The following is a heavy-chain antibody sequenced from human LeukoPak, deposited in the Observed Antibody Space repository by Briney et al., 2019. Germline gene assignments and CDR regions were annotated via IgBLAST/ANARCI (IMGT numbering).Heavy chain of an antibody. V-gene: IGHV3-53*01. J-gene: IGHJ4*02. CDR2: IYSGGST. Sequence: GGSLRLSCAASGFTVSSNYISWVRQAPGKGLEWVSVIYSGGSTYYADSVKGRFTISRDNSKNTLYLQMNSLRAEDTAVYYCASRPPLNCSGGSCYIPWFDYWGQGTLVTVSS. CDR1: GFTVSSNY. D-gene: IGHD2-15*01. CDR3: ASRPPLNCSGGSCYIPWFDY.